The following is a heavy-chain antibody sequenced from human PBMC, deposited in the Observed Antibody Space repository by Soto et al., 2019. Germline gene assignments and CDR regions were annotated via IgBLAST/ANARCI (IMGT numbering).Heavy chain of an antibody. J-gene: IGHJ3*01. CDR1: GGTFRNLA. V-gene: IGHV1-69*01. Sequence: QVQLVQSGAEVKKPGSSVKVSCKASGGTFRNLAINWVRQAPGQGLEWIGGFIPIIGGGINAQKFQGRDTITSDESTSTAYMELSRLKSEATAMCFCARRSVSHSNAFDFWGQGTMVTVSS. CDR3: ARRSVSHSNAFDF. D-gene: IGHD2-15*01. CDR2: FIPIIGGG.